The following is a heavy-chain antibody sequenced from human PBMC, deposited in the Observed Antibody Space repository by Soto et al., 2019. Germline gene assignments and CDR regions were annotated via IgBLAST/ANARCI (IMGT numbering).Heavy chain of an antibody. D-gene: IGHD6-19*01. J-gene: IGHJ6*02. CDR1: GDSVSSNSAA. CDR2: TYYRSKWYN. Sequence: SQTLSLTCAISGDSVSSNSAAWNWIRQSPSRGLEWLGRTYYRSKWYNDYAVSVKSRITINPDTSKNQFSLQLNSVTPEDTAVYYCARDDETQQWLVEDDYYYGMDVWGQGTTVTVSS. CDR3: ARDDETQQWLVEDDYYYGMDV. V-gene: IGHV6-1*01.